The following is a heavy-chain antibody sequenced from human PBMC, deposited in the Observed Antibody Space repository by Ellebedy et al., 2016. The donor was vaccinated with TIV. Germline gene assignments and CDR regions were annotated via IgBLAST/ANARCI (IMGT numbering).Heavy chain of an antibody. Sequence: MPSETLSLTCAVSGDSISSSNWWHWVRQTPGKGPEWIGEIYQSGSTNYNPSLKSRVTISVDKSKNQFSLKLTSVTAADTAVYYCARAPAGTQQSPLDYWGQGTLVTVSS. CDR2: IYQSGST. V-gene: IGHV4-4*02. D-gene: IGHD6-13*01. CDR1: GDSISSSNW. CDR3: ARAPAGTQQSPLDY. J-gene: IGHJ4*02.